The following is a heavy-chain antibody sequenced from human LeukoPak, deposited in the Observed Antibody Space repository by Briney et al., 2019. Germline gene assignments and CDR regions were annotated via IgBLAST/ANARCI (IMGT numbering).Heavy chain of an antibody. CDR1: GGSISSYY. V-gene: IGHV4-59*01. D-gene: IGHD3-9*01. Sequence: SETLSLTCTVSGGSISSYYWSWIRQPPGKGLGWVGYIYYSGSTNYNPSLKSRVTISVDTSKNQYSLKLSSVTAADTAVYYCARVRTYYDILTGYPSGWYFDLWGRGTLVTVSS. J-gene: IGHJ2*01. CDR2: IYYSGST. CDR3: ARVRTYYDILTGYPSGWYFDL.